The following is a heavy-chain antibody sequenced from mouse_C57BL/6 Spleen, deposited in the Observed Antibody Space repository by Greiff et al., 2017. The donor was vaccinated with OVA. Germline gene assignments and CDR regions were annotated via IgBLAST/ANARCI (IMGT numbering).Heavy chain of an antibody. CDR3: ARSGDYYGNSGAMDY. CDR2: IDPSDSET. D-gene: IGHD2-1*01. V-gene: IGHV1-52*01. J-gene: IGHJ4*01. Sequence: QVQLQQPGAELVRPGSSVKLSCKASASHLPLSSMHWVKQRPIQGLEWIGNIDPSDSETHYNQKFKDKATLTVDKSSSTAYMQLSSLTSEDSAVYYCARSGDYYGNSGAMDYWGQGTSVTVSS. CDR1: ASHLPLSS.